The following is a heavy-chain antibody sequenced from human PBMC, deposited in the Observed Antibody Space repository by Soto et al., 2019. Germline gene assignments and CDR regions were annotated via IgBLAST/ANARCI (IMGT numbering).Heavy chain of an antibody. J-gene: IGHJ5*02. Sequence: EVQLVESGGGLVQPGGSLRLSCATSGFTFSSYSMNWVRQAPGKGLEWVSYISSSSSTIYYADSVKGRFTISTDNAKNPLYLQMTSRRDEDTAVYYCARSGTPDYGGNSDPSWFDPWGQGTLVTVCS. CDR2: ISSSSSTI. D-gene: IGHD4-17*01. V-gene: IGHV3-48*02. CDR3: ARSGTPDYGGNSDPSWFDP. CDR1: GFTFSSYS.